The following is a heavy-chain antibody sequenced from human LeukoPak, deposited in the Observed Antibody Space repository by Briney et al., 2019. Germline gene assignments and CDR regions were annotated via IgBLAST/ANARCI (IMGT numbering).Heavy chain of an antibody. J-gene: IGHJ4*02. V-gene: IGHV1-18*01. CDR2: ISGYNDNP. CDR1: VSTXTNFG. Sequence: ASVKVSCKASVSTXTNFGISWVRQAPGQGLEWMGWISGYNDNPNYAQKLQGRVTLTTDTSTSTAYMELRSLRYDDTAVYYCARDDSADWGQGTLVTVSS. D-gene: IGHD2-21*01. CDR3: ARDDSAD.